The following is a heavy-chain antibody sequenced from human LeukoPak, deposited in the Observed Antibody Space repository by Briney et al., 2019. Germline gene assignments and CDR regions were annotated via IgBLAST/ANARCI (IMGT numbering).Heavy chain of an antibody. CDR2: INHSGST. CDR1: GYSISSGYY. J-gene: IGHJ4*02. CDR3: TSLTGISDY. Sequence: PSETLSLTCTVSGYSISSGYYWGWIRQPPGKGLEWIGSINHSGSTYYNPSLKSRVTISVDTSKNQFSLKLSSVTAADAAVYYCTSLTGISDYWGQGTLVTVSS. D-gene: IGHD1-20*01. V-gene: IGHV4-38-2*02.